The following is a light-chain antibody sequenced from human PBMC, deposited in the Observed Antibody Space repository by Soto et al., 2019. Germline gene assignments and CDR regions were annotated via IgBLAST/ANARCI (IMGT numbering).Light chain of an antibody. J-gene: IGKJ4*01. CDR3: QQYKDWPT. CDR2: GAS. V-gene: IGKV3-15*01. Sequence: EIVMTQSPATLSVSPGERATLSCRASQSVSRNFAWYQQKPGQAPRLLIYGASTRATGIPARYSGSGSGTDYTLAISSLQSEDSAVYDCQQYKDWPTFGGGTKVEI. CDR1: QSVSRN.